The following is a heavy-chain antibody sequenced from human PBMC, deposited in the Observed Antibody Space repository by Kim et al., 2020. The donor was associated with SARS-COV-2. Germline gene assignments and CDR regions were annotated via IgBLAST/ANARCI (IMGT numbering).Heavy chain of an antibody. CDR3: ARGLYSSKDY. Sequence: GGSLRLSCAASGFTFSTYWMHWVRQAPGKGLVWVSHINSDGRSTTYADSVKGRFTISRDNAKNTLYLQMNSLRTEDTAVYYCARGLYSSKDYWGQGTLVT. CDR1: GFTFSTYW. J-gene: IGHJ4*02. V-gene: IGHV3-74*01. CDR2: INSDGRST. D-gene: IGHD6-13*01.